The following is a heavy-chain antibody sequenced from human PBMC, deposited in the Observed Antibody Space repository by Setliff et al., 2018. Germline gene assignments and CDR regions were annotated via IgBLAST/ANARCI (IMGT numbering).Heavy chain of an antibody. D-gene: IGHD3-10*01. J-gene: IGHJ4*02. CDR1: GGSFSGYY. CDR3: ARGVVRGVIRFDY. CDR2: INHSGST. Sequence: SETLSLTCAVYGGSFSGYYWSWIRQPPGEGLEWIGEINHSGSTNYNPSLKSRVTISVDTSKNQFSLKLSSVTAADTAVYYCARGVVRGVIRFDYWGQGTLVTVSS. V-gene: IGHV4-34*01.